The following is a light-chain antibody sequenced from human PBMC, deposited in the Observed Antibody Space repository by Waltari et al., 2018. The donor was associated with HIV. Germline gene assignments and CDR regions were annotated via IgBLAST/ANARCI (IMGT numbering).Light chain of an antibody. J-gene: IGLJ2*01. Sequence: QSVLTQPPSVSGAPGQRVTISCTGSSSNIGAGYDVHWSQQLPGTAPKLLIYGTSNRPSGVPDRFSGSKAGTSASLAITGLQAEDEAEYYCQSYDSSRSGFVVFGGGTKLTVL. CDR1: SSNIGAGYD. V-gene: IGLV1-40*01. CDR3: QSYDSSRSGFVV. CDR2: GTS.